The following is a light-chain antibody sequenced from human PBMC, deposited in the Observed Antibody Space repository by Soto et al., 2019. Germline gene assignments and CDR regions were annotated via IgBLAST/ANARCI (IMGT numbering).Light chain of an antibody. V-gene: IGKV3-20*01. Sequence: EIVLTQSPGTLSLSPGERATLSCRASQSVSSSFLAWYQQKPGRGPRLLIYGASTRATGIPDRFSGSGSGTDFTLTISRLDPEDFAVYYCRQYGRSLEFAVGGGTKV. CDR2: GAS. J-gene: IGKJ4*01. CDR1: QSVSSSF. CDR3: RQYGRSLEFA.